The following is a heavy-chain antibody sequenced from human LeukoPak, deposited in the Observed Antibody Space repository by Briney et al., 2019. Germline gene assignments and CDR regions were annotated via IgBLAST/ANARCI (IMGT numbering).Heavy chain of an antibody. CDR3: ARGFYDSSGYYSILYAFDI. V-gene: IGHV4-39*07. J-gene: IGHJ3*02. Sequence: SETLSLTCTVSGGSISSSSYYWGWIHQPPGKGLEWIGSIYYSGSTYYNPSLKSRVTISVDTSKNQFSLKLSSVTAADTAVYYCARGFYDSSGYYSILYAFDIWGQGTMVTVSS. D-gene: IGHD3-22*01. CDR1: GGSISSSSYY. CDR2: IYYSGST.